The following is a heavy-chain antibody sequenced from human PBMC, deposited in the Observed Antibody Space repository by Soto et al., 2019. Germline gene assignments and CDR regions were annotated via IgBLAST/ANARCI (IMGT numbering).Heavy chain of an antibody. J-gene: IGHJ4*02. CDR1: GYTFTTYA. V-gene: IGHV1-3*01. Sequence: GASVKVSCKASGYTFTTYAMHWVRQAPGQRLEWMGWINAGNGDTKYSQKFQGRVTIIRDTSATTAYMELSSLTSEDTAVYYCARGSSSNWPPDFWGQGTLVTVSS. D-gene: IGHD6-13*01. CDR2: INAGNGDT. CDR3: ARGSSSNWPPDF.